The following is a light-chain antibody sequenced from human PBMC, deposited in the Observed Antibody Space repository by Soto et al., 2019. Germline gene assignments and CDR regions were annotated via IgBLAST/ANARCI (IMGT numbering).Light chain of an antibody. CDR2: DAS. V-gene: IGKV3-11*01. CDR1: QSVSKY. CDR3: QQRSNWPQIT. Sequence: EIVLTQSPATLSLSPGERATLSCRASQSVSKYLAWYQQKPGQAPRLLLHDASNRATGIPARFSGSGSGTDVTLTIISLEPEDFGVYYCQQRSNWPQITFGGGTKVEIK. J-gene: IGKJ4*01.